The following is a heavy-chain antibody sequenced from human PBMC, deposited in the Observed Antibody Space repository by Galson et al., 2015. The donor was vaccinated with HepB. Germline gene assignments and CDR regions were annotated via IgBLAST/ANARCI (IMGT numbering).Heavy chain of an antibody. CDR3: ARDLGYYDYVWGSYRYSRLFDP. V-gene: IGHV3-30*03. CDR2: ISYDGSNK. CDR1: GFTFSSYG. J-gene: IGHJ5*02. Sequence: SLRLSCAASGFTFSSYGMHWVRQAPGKGLEWVAVISYDGSNKYYADSVKGRFTISRDNAKNTLYLQMNSLRAEDTAVYYCARDLGYYDYVWGSYRYSRLFDPWGQGTLVTVSS. D-gene: IGHD3-16*02.